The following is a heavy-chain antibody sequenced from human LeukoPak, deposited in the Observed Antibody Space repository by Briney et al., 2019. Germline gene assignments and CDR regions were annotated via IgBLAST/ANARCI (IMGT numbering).Heavy chain of an antibody. CDR2: INSDGSST. V-gene: IGHV3-74*01. D-gene: IGHD1-26*01. Sequence: GGSLRLSCAASGFTFSSYWMHWVRQAPGKGLVWVSGINSDGSSTSYADSVKGRFTISRDNAKNTLYLQMNSLRAEDTAVYYCARRGSPGHFDYWGQGTLVTVSS. CDR1: GFTFSSYW. J-gene: IGHJ4*02. CDR3: ARRGSPGHFDY.